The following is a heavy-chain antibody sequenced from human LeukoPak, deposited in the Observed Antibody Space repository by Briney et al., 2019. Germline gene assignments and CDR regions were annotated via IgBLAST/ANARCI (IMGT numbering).Heavy chain of an antibody. D-gene: IGHD1-1*01. CDR3: VKGGWVHLLDY. CDR2: IKHDGSDQ. Sequence: PGGSLRLSRAASGFTFRSYWMTWVRQAPGKGLEWVANIKHDGSDQYYVDSVKGRFTISRDNAKSSLYLQMSSLRAEDTAVYYCVKGGWVHLLDYWGQGTLVTVSS. J-gene: IGHJ4*02. V-gene: IGHV3-7*01. CDR1: GFTFRSYW.